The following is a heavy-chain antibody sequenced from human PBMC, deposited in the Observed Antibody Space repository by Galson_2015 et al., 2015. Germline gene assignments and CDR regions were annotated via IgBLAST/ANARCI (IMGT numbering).Heavy chain of an antibody. CDR2: INDYGNT. D-gene: IGHD1-26*01. V-gene: IGHV4-34*01. J-gene: IGHJ4*02. CDR1: GGSFSGYY. CDR3: ARGLSGSYPYDY. Sequence: SETLSLTCGVSGGSFSGYYWSWFRQSPGKGLQWIGEINDYGNTDYTPSLRSRVTISLDTSKNQFSLKLSSVTATDTAVYYCARGLSGSYPYDYWGQGTLVTVSS.